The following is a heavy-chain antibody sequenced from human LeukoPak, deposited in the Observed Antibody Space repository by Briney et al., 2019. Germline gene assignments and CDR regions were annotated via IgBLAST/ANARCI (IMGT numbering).Heavy chain of an antibody. J-gene: IGHJ4*02. CDR3: AKDHVRFPPYQLLSH. D-gene: IGHD2-2*01. Sequence: GGPLRLSCAASGFTFSSYGMHWVRQAPGKGLEWVAVISYDGSNKYYADSVKGRFTISRDNSKNTLYLQMNSLRAEDTAVYYCAKDHVRFPPYQLLSHWGQGTLVTVSS. CDR1: GFTFSSYG. V-gene: IGHV3-30*18. CDR2: ISYDGSNK.